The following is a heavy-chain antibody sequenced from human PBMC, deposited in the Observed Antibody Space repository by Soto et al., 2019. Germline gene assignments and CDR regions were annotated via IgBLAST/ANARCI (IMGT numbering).Heavy chain of an antibody. D-gene: IGHD2-21*02. Sequence: QLQLQESGPGLVKPSETLSLTCTVSGGSISSSSYYWGWIRQPPGKGLEWIGSIYYSGSTYYNPYLKSRVTISVDTSKNQFSLKLSSVTAADTAVYYCASQPIVVVTASYYYYYGMDVWGQGTTVTVSS. CDR1: GGSISSSSYY. CDR2: IYYSGST. CDR3: ASQPIVVVTASYYYYYGMDV. J-gene: IGHJ6*02. V-gene: IGHV4-39*01.